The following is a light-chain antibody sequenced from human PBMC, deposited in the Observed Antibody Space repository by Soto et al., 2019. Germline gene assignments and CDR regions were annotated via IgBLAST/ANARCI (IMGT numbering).Light chain of an antibody. CDR1: SSNIGSKT. CDR2: STN. V-gene: IGLV1-44*01. Sequence: QSVLTQPPSASGTPGQSVTIYCSGSSSNIGSKTVNWYQKLPGTAPKLLIYSTNQRHSGVPDRFSGSKSGTSSSLAISGLQSEDEADYYCAGWDDRRGASYVFGPGTKLTVL. CDR3: AGWDDRRGASYV. J-gene: IGLJ1*01.